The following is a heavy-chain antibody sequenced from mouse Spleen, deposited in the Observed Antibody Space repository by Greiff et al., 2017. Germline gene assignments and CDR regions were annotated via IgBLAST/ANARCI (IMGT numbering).Heavy chain of an antibody. V-gene: IGHV1-69*01. CDR1: GYTFTSYW. Sequence: VQLQQPGAELVMPGASVKLSCKASGYTFTSYWMHWVKQRPGQGLEWIGEIDPSDSYTNYNQKFKGKATLTVDKSSSTAYMQLSSLTSEDSAVYYCARPRSGYFDYWGQGTTLTVSS. D-gene: IGHD1-1*01. CDR2: IDPSDSYT. CDR3: ARPRSGYFDY. J-gene: IGHJ2*01.